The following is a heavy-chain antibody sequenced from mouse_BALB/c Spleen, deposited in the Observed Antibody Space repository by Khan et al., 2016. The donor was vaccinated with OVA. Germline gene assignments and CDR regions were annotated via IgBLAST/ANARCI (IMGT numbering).Heavy chain of an antibody. CDR3: AKGVWSYYYTLDY. CDR2: IWGSGNT. J-gene: IGHJ4*01. V-gene: IGHV2-6-5*01. Sequence: VKLVESGPGLVAPSQSLSITCTVSGFSLTDYGVSWIRQPPGKGLEWLGVIWGSGNTYYNSALKSRLSISKDNSKSQVFLKMTSLQTDDTAMYYCAKGVWSYYYTLDYWGQGTSVTVSS. CDR1: GFSLTDYG.